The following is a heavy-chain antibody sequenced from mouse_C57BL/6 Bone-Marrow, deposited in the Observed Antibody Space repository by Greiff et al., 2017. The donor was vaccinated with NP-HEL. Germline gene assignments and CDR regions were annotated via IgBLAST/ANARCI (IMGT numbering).Heavy chain of an antibody. D-gene: IGHD1-1*01. V-gene: IGHV1-54*01. J-gene: IGHJ2*01. CDR3: ARRSYYYGSSYHFDY. Sequence: QVQLQQSGAELVRPGTSVKVSCKASGYAFTNYLIEWVKQRPGQGLEWIGVINPGSGGTNYNEKFKVKATLTADKSSSTAYMQLSSLTSEDSAVYFCARRSYYYGSSYHFDYWGQGTTLTVSS. CDR2: INPGSGGT. CDR1: GYAFTNYL.